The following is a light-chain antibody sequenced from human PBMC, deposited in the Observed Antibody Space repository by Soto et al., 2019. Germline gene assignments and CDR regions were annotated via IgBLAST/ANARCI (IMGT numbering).Light chain of an antibody. CDR2: DAS. J-gene: IGKJ4*01. CDR3: QQYANLPLT. CDR1: QDISNY. V-gene: IGKV1-33*01. Sequence: DNQMNQSPSSLSASVGDRVTITCQASQDISNYLNWYQQKPGKAPKLLIYDASNLETGVPSRFSGSGSGTDFTFTISRLQPEDIATYYCQQYANLPLTFGGGTKVEIK.